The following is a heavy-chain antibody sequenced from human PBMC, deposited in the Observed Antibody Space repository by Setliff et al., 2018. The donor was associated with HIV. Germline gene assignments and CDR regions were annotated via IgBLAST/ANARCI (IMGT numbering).Heavy chain of an antibody. CDR1: DDSVSTFY. CDR3: PPGEGVASTYYHD. V-gene: IGHV4-59*02. Sequence: SETLSLTCTVSDDSVSTFYWNWIRQPPGKGLEWIGFIHHTGSTVSNPSLKSRVTILMDLSRNQLSLHLASVTTADTAVYFCPPGEGVASTYYHDWGQGTQVTVSS. J-gene: IGHJ4*01. D-gene: IGHD3-3*01. CDR2: IHHTGST.